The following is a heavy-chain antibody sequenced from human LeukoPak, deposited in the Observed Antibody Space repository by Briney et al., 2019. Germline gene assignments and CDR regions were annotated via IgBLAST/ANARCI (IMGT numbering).Heavy chain of an antibody. J-gene: IGHJ2*01. CDR1: GFTFSSYA. CDR2: ISYDGSNK. CDR3: ARPYSGSYYGPWYLDL. Sequence: PGGSLRLSCAASGFTFSSYAMHWVRQAPGKGLEWVAVISYDGSNKYYADSVKGRFTISRDNSKNTLYLQMNSLRAEDTAVYYCARPYSGSYYGPWYLDLWGRGTLVTVSS. D-gene: IGHD1-26*01. V-gene: IGHV3-30*04.